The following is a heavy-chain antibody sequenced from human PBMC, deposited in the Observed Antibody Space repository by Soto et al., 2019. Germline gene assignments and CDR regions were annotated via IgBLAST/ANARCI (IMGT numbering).Heavy chain of an antibody. CDR2: ISGSGGST. Sequence: EVQLLESGGGLVQPGGSLRLSCAASGFTFSSYAMSSVRQAPGKGLEWVSAISGSGGSTYYVDSVKGRFTISRDNSKNTLDLQINSLRAEDKAVYYCAKERYIGYDLLLYYFDYWGQGTLVTVSS. V-gene: IGHV3-23*01. D-gene: IGHD5-12*01. CDR1: GFTFSSYA. CDR3: AKERYIGYDLLLYYFDY. J-gene: IGHJ4*02.